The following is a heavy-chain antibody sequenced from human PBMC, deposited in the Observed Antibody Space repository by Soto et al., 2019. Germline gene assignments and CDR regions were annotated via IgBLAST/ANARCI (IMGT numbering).Heavy chain of an antibody. D-gene: IGHD4-4*01. J-gene: IGHJ5*02. Sequence: EVQLVESGGGLVQPGGSLRLSCTASGFTLSDSWMTWVRQAPGKGLEWVARIKPDESEKKYADSVKGQFSISRDNAKNSMYLQMDSLRGEDTAVYYCVRGGSNYASWGQGTLVTVSS. CDR2: IKPDESEK. V-gene: IGHV3-7*01. CDR3: VRGGSNYAS. CDR1: GFTLSDSW.